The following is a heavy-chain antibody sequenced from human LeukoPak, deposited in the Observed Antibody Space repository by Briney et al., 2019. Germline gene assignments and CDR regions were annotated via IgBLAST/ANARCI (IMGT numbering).Heavy chain of an antibody. V-gene: IGHV3-23*01. CDR2: ICGSGAGT. Sequence: GGSLRLSCAASGFTFSSYGMSWVRQAPGKGLEWVSGICGSGAGTYYADSVKGRFTISRDNSKNTLYLQMHSLRAEDTAVYYCAKLTGGSCYSACDYWGQGTLVTVSS. CDR1: GFTFSSYG. CDR3: AKLTGGSCYSACDY. J-gene: IGHJ4*02. D-gene: IGHD2-15*01.